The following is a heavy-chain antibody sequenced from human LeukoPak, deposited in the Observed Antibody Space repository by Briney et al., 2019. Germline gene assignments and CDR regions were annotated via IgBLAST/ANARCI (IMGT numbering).Heavy chain of an antibody. Sequence: GASVKVSCKASGYTFTGYYMHWVRQAPGQGLEWVGWINLNSGGTNYAQKFQRRVTMTRDASISTAYMDLSRLSSDDTAVYYYARSQYSSGWYLVWGQGTLVTVSS. CDR1: GYTFTGYY. CDR2: INLNSGGT. J-gene: IGHJ4*02. D-gene: IGHD6-19*01. CDR3: ARSQYSSGWYLV. V-gene: IGHV1-2*02.